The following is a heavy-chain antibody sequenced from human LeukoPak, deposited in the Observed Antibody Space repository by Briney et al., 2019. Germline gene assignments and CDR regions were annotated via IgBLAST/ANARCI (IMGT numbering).Heavy chain of an antibody. CDR2: LYYSGST. J-gene: IGHJ4*02. D-gene: IGHD3-9*01. V-gene: IGHV4-30-4*08. CDR1: GGSISSGDYY. CDR3: ARASILTGYAK. Sequence: SETLSPTCTVSGGSISSGDYYWSWIRQPPGKGLEWIGYLYYSGSTYYNPSLKSRVTISVDTSKNQFSLKLSSVTAADTAVYYCARASILTGYAKWGQGTLVTVSS.